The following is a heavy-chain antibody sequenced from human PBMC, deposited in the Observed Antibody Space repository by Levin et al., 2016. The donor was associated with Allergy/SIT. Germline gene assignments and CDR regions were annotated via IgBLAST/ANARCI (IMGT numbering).Heavy chain of an antibody. D-gene: IGHD2-15*01. CDR3: AAHIVAPAKYFDP. CDR1: GDSISSYKW. J-gene: IGHJ5*02. V-gene: IGHV4-4*02. CDR2: IFRSGNT. Sequence: SETLSLTCAVSGDSISSYKWWSWVRQSPGKGLEWIGDIFRSGNTDYNPSLRNRVTMSVDKSKNQFSLNLNSVTVADTAIYYCAAHIVAPAKYFDPWGQGTLVTVSS.